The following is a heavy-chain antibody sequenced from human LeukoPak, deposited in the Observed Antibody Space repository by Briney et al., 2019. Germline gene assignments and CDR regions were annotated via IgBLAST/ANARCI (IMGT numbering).Heavy chain of an antibody. Sequence: PSETLSLTCAVYGGSSSGYYWSWIRQPPGKGLGWIGEINHSGSTNYNPSLKSRVTISVDTSKNQFSLKLSSVTAADTAVYYCARGIAAAGHPDTTDYYYYYMDVWGKGTTVTVSS. CDR3: ARGIAAAGHPDTTDYYYYYMDV. CDR1: GGSSSGYY. D-gene: IGHD6-13*01. V-gene: IGHV4-34*01. J-gene: IGHJ6*03. CDR2: INHSGST.